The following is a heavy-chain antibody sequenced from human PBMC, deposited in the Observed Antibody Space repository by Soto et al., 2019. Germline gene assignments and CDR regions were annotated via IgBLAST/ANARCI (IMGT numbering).Heavy chain of an antibody. CDR1: GYTFTSYY. J-gene: IGHJ6*02. Sequence: ASVKVSCKASGYTFTSYYMHWVRQAPGQGLEWMGIINPSGGSTSYAQKFQGRVTMTRDTSTSTVYMEPSSLRSEDTAVYYCARDTLGSSWYVYYYYGMDVWGQGTTVTVSS. CDR3: ARDTLGSSWYVYYYYGMDV. V-gene: IGHV1-46*03. D-gene: IGHD6-13*01. CDR2: INPSGGST.